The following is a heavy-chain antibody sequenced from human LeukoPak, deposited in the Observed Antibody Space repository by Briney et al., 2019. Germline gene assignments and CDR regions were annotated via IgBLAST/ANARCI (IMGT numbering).Heavy chain of an antibody. Sequence: GGSLRLSCAASGFTVSSNYMSWVRQAPGKGLEWVSVIYSGGSTYYVDSVEGRFTISRDNSKNTLYLQMNSLRAEDTAVYYCAKDHGDGYNCGYWGQGTLVTVSS. CDR3: AKDHGDGYNCGY. J-gene: IGHJ4*02. CDR2: IYSGGST. CDR1: GFTVSSNY. D-gene: IGHD5-24*01. V-gene: IGHV3-53*05.